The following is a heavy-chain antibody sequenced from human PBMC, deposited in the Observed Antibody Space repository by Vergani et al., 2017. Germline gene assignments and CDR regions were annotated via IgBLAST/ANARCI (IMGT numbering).Heavy chain of an antibody. V-gene: IGHV1-2*02. CDR3: AADRGEMATIEGFYYGMDV. J-gene: IGHJ6*02. D-gene: IGHD5-24*01. CDR1: GYTFTGYY. CDR2: INPDSGGT. Sequence: QVQLVQSGAEVKKPGASVKVSCKASGYTFTGYYMHWVRQAPGQGLEWMGWINPDSGGTNYAQKFQGRVTMTRDTSLSTAYMELSRLRSDDTAVHYCAADRGEMATIEGFYYGMDVWGQGTTVTVSS.